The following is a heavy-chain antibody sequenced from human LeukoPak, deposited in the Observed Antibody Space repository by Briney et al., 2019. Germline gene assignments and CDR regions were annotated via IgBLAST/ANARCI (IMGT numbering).Heavy chain of an antibody. J-gene: IGHJ4*02. CDR1: GFTFRIYA. Sequence: GGSLRLSCAACGFTFRIYAMTWVRHAPGKGVEGVSAISSSGDTTYYAHSVRGRFTISRDNSKNTLYLQMNSLRAEDTAVYYCAKGQKAHGAIFFDYWGQGTLVTVSS. V-gene: IGHV3-23*01. CDR3: AKGQKAHGAIFFDY. CDR2: ISSSGDTT. D-gene: IGHD3-3*02.